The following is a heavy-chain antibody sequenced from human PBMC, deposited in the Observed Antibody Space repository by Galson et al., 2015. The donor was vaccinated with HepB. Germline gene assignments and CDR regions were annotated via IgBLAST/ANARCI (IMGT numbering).Heavy chain of an antibody. CDR2: ISSASNSYT. CDR3: ARTGGYRGYGPTGSTRYFDL. V-gene: IGHV3-11*03. Sequence: SLRLSCAASGFTFSDYYMSWIRQAPGKGLEWVSYISSASNSYTNYADSVMGRFTISRGTAKNSLYLQMNSLRAEDTAVYYCARTGGYRGYGPTGSTRYFDLWGRGTLVTVSS. J-gene: IGHJ2*01. D-gene: IGHD5-12*01. CDR1: GFTFSDYY.